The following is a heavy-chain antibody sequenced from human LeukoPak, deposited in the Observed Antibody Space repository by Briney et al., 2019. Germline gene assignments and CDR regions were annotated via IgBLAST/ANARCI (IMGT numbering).Heavy chain of an antibody. CDR3: ASGIENYDGSGYYSYFQH. CDR1: GFTFSSFS. CDR2: ISSSSGYI. D-gene: IGHD3-22*01. J-gene: IGHJ1*01. Sequence: GGSLRLSCAASGFTFSSFSMNWVRQAPGKGLEWVSSISSSSGYIYYADSLKGRFTISRDNAKNSLFLQMNSLRAEDTAVYYCASGIENYDGSGYYSYFQHWGQGTLVTVSS. V-gene: IGHV3-21*01.